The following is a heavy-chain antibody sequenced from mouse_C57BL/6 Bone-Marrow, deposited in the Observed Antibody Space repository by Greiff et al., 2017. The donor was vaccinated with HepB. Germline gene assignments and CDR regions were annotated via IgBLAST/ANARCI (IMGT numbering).Heavy chain of an antibody. V-gene: IGHV1-55*01. Sequence: VQLVESGAELVKPGASVKMSCKASGYTFTSYWLTWVKQRPGQGLEWIGDIYPGSGSTKYNEKFKSKATLTVDTSSSTAYMQLSNLTSEDSAVYYCASSGYPYYAMDYWVQGTSVTVSS. CDR2: IYPGSGST. J-gene: IGHJ4*01. CDR3: ASSGYPYYAMDY. CDR1: GYTFTSYW. D-gene: IGHD2-2*01.